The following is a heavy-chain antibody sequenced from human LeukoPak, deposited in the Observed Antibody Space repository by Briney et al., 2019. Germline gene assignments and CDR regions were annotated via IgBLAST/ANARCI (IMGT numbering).Heavy chain of an antibody. CDR3: ARAYGGTNAFDI. D-gene: IGHD4-23*01. CDR1: GFTFGSYE. V-gene: IGHV3-48*03. CDR2: ISRSAVSI. J-gene: IGHJ3*02. Sequence: PGGSLRLSCAGSGFTFGSYEMSWVRQAPGKGLEWVSAISRSAVSIYYADSVKGRFTISRDNAKNTLYLQMNSLRAEDTAVYYCARAYGGTNAFDIWGQGTMVTVSS.